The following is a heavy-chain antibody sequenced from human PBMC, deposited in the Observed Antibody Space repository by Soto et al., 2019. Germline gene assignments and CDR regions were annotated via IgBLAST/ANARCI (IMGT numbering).Heavy chain of an antibody. J-gene: IGHJ3*02. Sequence: GWSLRLSCAASGFTFSNAWMNWVRQAPGKGLEWVGRIKSKTDGGTTDYAAPVKGRFTISRDDSKNTLYLQMNSLKTEDTAVYYCTTDLIVVVPAAMSGNDAFDIWGQGTMVTVSS. CDR1: GFTFSNAW. CDR3: TTDLIVVVPAAMSGNDAFDI. V-gene: IGHV3-15*07. D-gene: IGHD2-2*01. CDR2: IKSKTDGGTT.